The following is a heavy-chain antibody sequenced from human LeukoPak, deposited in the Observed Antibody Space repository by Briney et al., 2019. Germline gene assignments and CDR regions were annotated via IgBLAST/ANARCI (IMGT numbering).Heavy chain of an antibody. D-gene: IGHD3-10*01. Sequence: SETLSLTCIVSGGSINSYWSWIRQPAGKGLEWIGRISGSGTITYNPALQSRLTISIDTSKNQFSLKLMSVTAADTAVYYCARDSGTTGEVKFDPWGQGILVTVSS. J-gene: IGHJ5*02. CDR3: ARDSGTTGEVKFDP. V-gene: IGHV4-4*07. CDR1: GGSINSY. CDR2: ISGSGTI.